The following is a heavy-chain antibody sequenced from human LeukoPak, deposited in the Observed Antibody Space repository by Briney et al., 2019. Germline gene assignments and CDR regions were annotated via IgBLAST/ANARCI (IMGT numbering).Heavy chain of an antibody. D-gene: IGHD3-16*02. CDR2: MSGRGGST. CDR3: AKDSYYDYVWGSYRYTNQLDY. V-gene: IGHV3-23*01. J-gene: IGHJ4*02. CDR1: GFTFSNYS. Sequence: GGSLRLSCAASGFTFSNYSMSWVRQAPGKGLEWVSGMSGRGGSTYYADSVKGRFTISRDNSKNTLYLQMNSLRAEDTAVYYCAKDSYYDYVWGSYRYTNQLDYWGQGTLVTVSS.